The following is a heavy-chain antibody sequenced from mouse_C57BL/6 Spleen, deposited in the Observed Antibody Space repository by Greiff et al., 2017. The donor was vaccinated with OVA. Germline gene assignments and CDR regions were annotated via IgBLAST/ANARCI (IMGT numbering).Heavy chain of an antibody. D-gene: IGHD1-1*01. CDR3: ARRGDYGSSYDYYAMDY. Sequence: EVKVVESGGGLVKPGGSLKLSCAASGFTFSDYGMHWVRQAPEKGLEWVAYISSGSSTIYYADTVKGRFTISRDNAKNTLFLQMTSLRSEDTAMYYCARRGDYGSSYDYYAMDYWGQGTSVTVSS. J-gene: IGHJ4*01. CDR1: GFTFSDYG. V-gene: IGHV5-17*01. CDR2: ISSGSSTI.